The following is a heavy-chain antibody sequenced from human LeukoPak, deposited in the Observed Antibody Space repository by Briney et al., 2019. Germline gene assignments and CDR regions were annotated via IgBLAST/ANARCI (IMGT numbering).Heavy chain of an antibody. CDR3: AKDGRVYCSGGSCFGGFDP. CDR2: ISYDGSNK. V-gene: IGHV3-30*04. J-gene: IGHJ5*02. CDR1: GFTFSSYA. D-gene: IGHD2-15*01. Sequence: PGGSLRLSCAASGFTFSSYAMHWVRQAPGKGLEWVAVISYDGSNKYYADSVKGRFTISRDNSKNTLYLQMNSLRAEDTAVYYCAKDGRVYCSGGSCFGGFDPWGQGTLVTVSS.